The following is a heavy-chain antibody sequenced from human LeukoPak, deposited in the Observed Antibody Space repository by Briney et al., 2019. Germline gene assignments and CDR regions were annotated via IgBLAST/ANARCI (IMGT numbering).Heavy chain of an antibody. D-gene: IGHD1-1*01. J-gene: IGHJ4*02. Sequence: GGSLRLSCAASGFTFSSYWMHWVRQAPGKGLVWVSRINSDGSSTSYADSVKGRFTISRDNAKNTLYLQMNSLRAEDTAVYYCAGVARANSAGDYWGQGTLVTVSS. CDR2: INSDGSST. V-gene: IGHV3-74*01. CDR3: AGVARANSAGDY. CDR1: GFTFSSYW.